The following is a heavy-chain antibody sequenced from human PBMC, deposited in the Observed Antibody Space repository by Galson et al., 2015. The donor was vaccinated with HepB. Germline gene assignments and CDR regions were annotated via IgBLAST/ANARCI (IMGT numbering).Heavy chain of an antibody. J-gene: IGHJ4*02. CDR1: GGSMSSYY. CDR3: ARARLTTWIDFDY. CDR2: IYYSEST. Sequence: ETLSLTCSVSGGSMSSYYWNWIRQVPGKGLEWIGYIYYSESTDYNPSLKSRVSISVDTSKNQFSLMLSSVTAAGTAIYYCARARLTTWIDFDYWGQGTLVTVSS. V-gene: IGHV4-59*01. D-gene: IGHD2/OR15-2a*01.